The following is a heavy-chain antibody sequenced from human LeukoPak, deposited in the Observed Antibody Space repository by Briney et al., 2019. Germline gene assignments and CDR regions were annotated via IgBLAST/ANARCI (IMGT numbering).Heavy chain of an antibody. D-gene: IGHD7-27*01. CDR1: GFTFTGHY. Sequence: GASVKVSCKASGFTFTGHYMHWVRQAPGQGLEWMGWIHAGRGDTNYAQKFQGRFTMTRDTSINTLFMGLSSLRSDDTAVYYCARDENWGPDYWGQGTLVTVSS. CDR3: ARDENWGPDY. CDR2: IHAGRGDT. V-gene: IGHV1-2*02. J-gene: IGHJ4*02.